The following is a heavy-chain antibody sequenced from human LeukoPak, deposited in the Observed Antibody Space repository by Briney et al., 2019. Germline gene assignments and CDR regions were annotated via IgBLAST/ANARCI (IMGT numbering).Heavy chain of an antibody. CDR1: GGSISSSSYY. CDR3: ASLYCSSTSCYAEYFQH. D-gene: IGHD2-2*01. J-gene: IGHJ1*01. CDR2: IYYSGST. V-gene: IGHV4-39*01. Sequence: PSETPSLTCTVSGGSISSSSYYWGWIRQPPGKGLEWIGSIYYSGSTYYNPSLKSRVTISVDTSKNQFSLKLSSVTAADTAVYYCASLYCSSTSCYAEYFQHWGQGTLVTVSS.